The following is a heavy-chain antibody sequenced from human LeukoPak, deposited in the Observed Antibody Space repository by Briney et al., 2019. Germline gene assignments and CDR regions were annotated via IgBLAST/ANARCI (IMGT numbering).Heavy chain of an antibody. CDR3: ARLSGYCSSTSCYGFDP. Sequence: GESLKISCQGSGYIFTSYWIGWGRQLPGKGLEWMGIIYPGDSDTRYSPSFQGQVTISAAKSISTAYLQWSSLKASDTAMYYCARLSGYCSSTSCYGFDPWGQGTLVTVSS. V-gene: IGHV5-51*01. D-gene: IGHD2-2*01. CDR1: GYIFTSYW. CDR2: IYPGDSDT. J-gene: IGHJ5*02.